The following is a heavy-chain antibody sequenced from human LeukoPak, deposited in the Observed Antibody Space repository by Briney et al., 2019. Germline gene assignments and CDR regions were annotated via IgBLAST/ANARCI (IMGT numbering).Heavy chain of an antibody. CDR3: ARPMDV. J-gene: IGHJ6*02. Sequence: SETLSLTCTVSGGSVSSSSYYWSWIRQPPGKGLEWIGYIYYSGSTNYNPSLKSRVTISVDTSKNQFSLKLSSVTAADTAVYYCARPMDVWGQGTTVTVSS. CDR1: GGSVSSSSYY. V-gene: IGHV4-61*01. CDR2: IYYSGST.